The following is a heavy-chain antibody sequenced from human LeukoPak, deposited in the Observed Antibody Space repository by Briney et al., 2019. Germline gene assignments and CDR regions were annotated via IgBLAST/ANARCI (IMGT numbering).Heavy chain of an antibody. CDR2: IYHSGST. CDR3: ARFADYNFDY. CDR1: GGSISSGGYY. V-gene: IGHV4-30-2*01. D-gene: IGHD4-11*01. J-gene: IGHJ4*02. Sequence: SSETLSLTCTVSGGSISSGGYYWNWIRQPPGKGLEWIGYIYHSGSTYYNPSLKSRVTISVDRSKNQFSLKLSSVTAADTAVYYCARFADYNFDYWGQGTLVTVSS.